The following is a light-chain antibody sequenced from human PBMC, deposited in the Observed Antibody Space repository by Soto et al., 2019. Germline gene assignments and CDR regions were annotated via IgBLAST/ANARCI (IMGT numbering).Light chain of an antibody. J-gene: IGKJ1*01. Sequence: DVQKTKYPSTLSATVGDRVTITCRASQSISTSLAWYQQKPGKAPKVLIYKASSLESGVPSRFSGSGSGTEFTLTISSLQPDDFATYYCQHCDSYWTFGQGTKVEIK. CDR1: QSISTS. V-gene: IGKV1-5*03. CDR2: KAS. CDR3: QHCDSYWT.